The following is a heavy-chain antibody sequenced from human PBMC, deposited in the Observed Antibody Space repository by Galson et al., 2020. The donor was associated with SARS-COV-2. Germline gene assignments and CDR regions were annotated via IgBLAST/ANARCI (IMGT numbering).Heavy chain of an antibody. V-gene: IGHV3-73*01. CDR2: IRSKANSYAT. D-gene: IGHD3-10*01. J-gene: IGHJ6*02. CDR3: TRHLDPYGSGSYRPNYYYYGMDV. CDR1: GFTFSGSA. Sequence: TGGSLRLSCAASGFTFSGSAMHWVRQASGKGLEWVGRIRSKANSYATAYAASVKGRFTISRDDSKNTAYLQMNSLKTEDTAVYYCTRHLDPYGSGSYRPNYYYYGMDVWGQGTTVTVSS.